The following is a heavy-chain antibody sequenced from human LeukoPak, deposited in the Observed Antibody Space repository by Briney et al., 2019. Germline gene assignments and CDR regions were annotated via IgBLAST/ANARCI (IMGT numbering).Heavy chain of an antibody. CDR1: GGTFSSYA. CDR3: ARDRLYYYDSSGSGAFDI. Sequence: SVKVSCKASGGTFSSYAISWVRQAPGQGLEWMGGIIPIFGTANYAQKFQGRVTITADESTSTAHMELSSLRSEDTAVYYCARDRLYYYDSSGSGAFDIWGQGTMVTVSS. CDR2: IIPIFGTA. J-gene: IGHJ3*02. V-gene: IGHV1-69*13. D-gene: IGHD3-22*01.